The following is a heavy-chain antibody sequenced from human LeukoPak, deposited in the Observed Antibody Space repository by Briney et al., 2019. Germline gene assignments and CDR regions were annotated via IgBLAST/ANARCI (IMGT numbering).Heavy chain of an antibody. V-gene: IGHV3-30*18. CDR1: GFTFYSYG. J-gene: IGHJ4*02. Sequence: PGGSLRLSCAASGFTFYSYGMHWVRQAPGKGLEWVALISYNGRNNYYADSVKGRFTISRDNSKNTLYLQVSSLRTEDTAVYFCAKDNRRYFDFWGQGTLVTVSS. CDR2: ISYNGRNN. CDR3: AKDNRRYFDF.